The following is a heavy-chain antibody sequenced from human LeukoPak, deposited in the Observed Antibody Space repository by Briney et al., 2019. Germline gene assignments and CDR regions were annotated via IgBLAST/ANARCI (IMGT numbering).Heavy chain of an antibody. Sequence: PGGSLRLSCSASGFIFSSYAMHWVRQAPGKGLEYVSAVSSNGGSTYYADSVKGRFTISRDNSKNTLYLQMSSLRAEDTAVYYCVKNYYGSGTYLEFDYWGQGTLVAVSS. V-gene: IGHV3-64D*06. CDR1: GFIFSSYA. D-gene: IGHD3-10*01. CDR2: VSSNGGST. CDR3: VKNYYGSGTYLEFDY. J-gene: IGHJ4*02.